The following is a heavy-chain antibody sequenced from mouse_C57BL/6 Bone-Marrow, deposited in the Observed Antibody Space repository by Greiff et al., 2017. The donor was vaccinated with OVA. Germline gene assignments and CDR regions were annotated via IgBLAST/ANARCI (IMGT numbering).Heavy chain of an antibody. D-gene: IGHD2-4*01. Sequence: QVQLQQSDAELVKPGASVKISCKASGYTFTDHTIHWMKQRPEQGLEWIGTIYPRDGSTKYNEKFNGKATLTADKSSSTSYMQLNSLTSEDSAVYFCARPYYYYAYYYAMDYWGRGTAVTVSS. V-gene: IGHV1-78*01. CDR2: IYPRDGST. CDR3: ARPYYYYAYYYAMDY. CDR1: GYTFTDHT. J-gene: IGHJ4*01.